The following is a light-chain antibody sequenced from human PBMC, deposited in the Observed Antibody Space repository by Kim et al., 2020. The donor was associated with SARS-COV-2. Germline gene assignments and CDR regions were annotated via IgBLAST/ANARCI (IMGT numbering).Light chain of an antibody. CDR3: NSRDSSGNLWV. J-gene: IGLJ3*02. CDR1: SLRSYY. V-gene: IGLV3-19*01. CDR2: GKN. Sequence: SSELPQDPAVSVALGQTVRITCQGHSLRSYYASWYQQKPGQAPVLVIYGKNNRPSGIPDRFSGSSSGNTASLTITGAQAEDEADYYCNSRDSSGNLWVFGGGTKLAVL.